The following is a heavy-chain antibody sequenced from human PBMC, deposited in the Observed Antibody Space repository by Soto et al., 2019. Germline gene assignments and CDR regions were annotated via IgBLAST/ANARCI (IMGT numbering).Heavy chain of an antibody. V-gene: IGHV1-46*01. Sequence: QVQLVQSGAEVKQPGASVTVSCQASGYTFTNYYMHWLRQAPGQGLEWMGIINPNGGSTTYAQKFQDRVSLTSDTSTSTVYMDLSSLKSDDTAVYYCARVPSSPSTDAWLFSREAFDMWGQGTKVTVSS. CDR2: INPNGGST. CDR3: ARVPSSPSTDAWLFSREAFDM. D-gene: IGHD3-22*01. CDR1: GYTFTNYY. J-gene: IGHJ3*02.